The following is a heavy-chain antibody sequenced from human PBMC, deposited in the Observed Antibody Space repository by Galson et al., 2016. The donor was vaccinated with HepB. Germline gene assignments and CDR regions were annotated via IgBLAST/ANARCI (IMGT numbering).Heavy chain of an antibody. V-gene: IGHV3-7*01. J-gene: IGHJ4*02. CDR2: IKEDGSEK. CDR1: GFTFSGAW. CDR3: ARPGYR. D-gene: IGHD2-15*01. Sequence: PRLSCAASGFTFSGAWMTWVRQTPGKGLEWVANIKEDGSEKYYVDSVEGRFTISRDNAKNSLYLQMNSLRVEDTAVYYCARPGYRWGQGTLVTVSS.